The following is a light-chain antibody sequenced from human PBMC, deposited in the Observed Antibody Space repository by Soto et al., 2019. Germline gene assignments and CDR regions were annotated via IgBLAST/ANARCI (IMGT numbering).Light chain of an antibody. CDR1: SSDVGGYNY. CDR3: SSYTSSSTLV. J-gene: IGLJ2*01. Sequence: QSALTKPASVSGSPGQSITISCTGTSSDVGGYNYVSWYQQHPGKAPKLMIHEVSNRPSGVSNRFSGSKSGNTASLTISGLQAEDEADYYCSSYTSSSTLVFGGGTKLTVL. CDR2: EVS. V-gene: IGLV2-14*01.